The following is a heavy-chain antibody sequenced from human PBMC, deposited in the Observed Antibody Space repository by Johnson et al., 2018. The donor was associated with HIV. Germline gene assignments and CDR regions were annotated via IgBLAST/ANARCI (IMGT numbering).Heavy chain of an antibody. CDR1: GFTFSSYA. CDR3: ARINVDTTFYRACDI. CDR2: VSYDGSNK. D-gene: IGHD2/OR15-2a*01. Sequence: VESGGGVVQPGRSLRLSCAASGFTFSSYAMHWVRQAPGKGLEWVAVVSYDGSNKYYADSVKGRFTISRDNSKNTLYLQMNSLRVEDTAVYYCARINVDTTFYRACDIWGQGTMVTGSS. V-gene: IGHV3-30-3*01. J-gene: IGHJ3*02.